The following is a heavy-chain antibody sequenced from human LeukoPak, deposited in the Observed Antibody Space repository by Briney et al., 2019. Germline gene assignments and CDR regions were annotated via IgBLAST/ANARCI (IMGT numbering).Heavy chain of an antibody. V-gene: IGHV7-4-1*02. CDR2: INTNTGNP. Sequence: ASVKVSCKASGYTFTSYAMNWVRQAPGQGLEWMGWINTNTGNPTYAQGFTGRFVFSLDTSVSTAYLQISSPKAEDTAVYYCARSFAAAGSNYFDYWGQGTLVTVSS. CDR1: GYTFTSYA. J-gene: IGHJ4*02. CDR3: ARSFAAAGSNYFDY. D-gene: IGHD6-13*01.